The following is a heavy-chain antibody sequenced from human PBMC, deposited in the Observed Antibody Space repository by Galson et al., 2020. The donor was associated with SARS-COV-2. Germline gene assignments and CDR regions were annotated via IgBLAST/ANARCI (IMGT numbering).Heavy chain of an antibody. J-gene: IGHJ6*02. V-gene: IGHV1-3*02. CDR3: ARASYFYAMDV. CDR1: GYTFNSYA. CDR2: SNAGSGNT. Sequence: ASVKVSCKASGYTFNSYAMHWVRQAPGQRLEWMGWSNAGSGNTKYSEEFQGRVTITRDTAATTVYMELSNLRSEDMAVYYCARASYFYAMDVWGQGTTVTVSS.